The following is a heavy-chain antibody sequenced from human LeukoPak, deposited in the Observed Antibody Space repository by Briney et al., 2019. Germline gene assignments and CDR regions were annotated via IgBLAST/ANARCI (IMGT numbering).Heavy chain of an antibody. D-gene: IGHD4-17*01. CDR3: ARDRDYGDYGRPHAFDI. V-gene: IGHV4-30-4*01. CDR2: IYYSGST. Sequence: SQTLSLTCTVSGGSISSGDYYWSWIRQPPGKGLEWIGYIYYSGSTYYNPSLKSRVTISVDTSKNQFSLKLSSVTAADTAVYYCARDRDYGDYGRPHAFDIWGQGTMVTVSS. J-gene: IGHJ3*02. CDR1: GGSISSGDYY.